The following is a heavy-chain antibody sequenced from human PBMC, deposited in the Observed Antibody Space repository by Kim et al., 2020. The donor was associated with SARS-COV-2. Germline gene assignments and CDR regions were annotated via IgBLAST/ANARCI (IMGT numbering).Heavy chain of an antibody. Sequence: GGSLRLSCAASGFTFSSYEMNWVRQAPGNGLEWVSYISSSGSTIYYADSVKGRFTISRDNAKNSLYLQMNSLRAEDTAVYYCARVKPQWLVSYGMDVWGQGTTVTVSS. CDR3: ARVKPQWLVSYGMDV. J-gene: IGHJ6*01. CDR2: ISSSGSTI. V-gene: IGHV3-48*03. CDR1: GFTFSSYE. D-gene: IGHD6-19*01.